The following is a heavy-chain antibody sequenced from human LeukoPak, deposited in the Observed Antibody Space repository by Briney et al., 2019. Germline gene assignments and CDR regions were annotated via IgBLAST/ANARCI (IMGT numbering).Heavy chain of an antibody. D-gene: IGHD2-2*01. Sequence: PGGSLRLSCAASGFTFSSYSMNWVRQAPGKGLEWVSSISSSSSYIYYADSVKGRFTISRDNAKNSLYLRMNSLRTEDTAVYYCARDSASYASTDHAFDIWGQGTMVTVSS. J-gene: IGHJ3*02. CDR3: ARDSASYASTDHAFDI. V-gene: IGHV3-21*01. CDR2: ISSSSSYI. CDR1: GFTFSSYS.